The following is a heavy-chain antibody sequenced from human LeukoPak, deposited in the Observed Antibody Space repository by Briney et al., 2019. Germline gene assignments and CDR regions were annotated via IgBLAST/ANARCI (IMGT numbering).Heavy chain of an antibody. CDR2: IYYSGST. J-gene: IGHJ4*02. D-gene: IGHD3-22*01. Sequence: PGGSLRLSCAASGFSFSTYSMTWVRQAPGKGLEWTGSIYYSGSTYYNPPLKSRVTISVDTSKNQFSLKLSSVTAADTAVYYCARTFGGVYYYDTRPQAPIDYWGQGTLVTVSS. V-gene: IGHV4-39*07. CDR3: ARTFGGVYYYDTRPQAPIDY. CDR1: GFSFSTYS.